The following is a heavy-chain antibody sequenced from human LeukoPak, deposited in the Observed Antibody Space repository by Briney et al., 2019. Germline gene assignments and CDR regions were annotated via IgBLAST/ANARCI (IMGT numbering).Heavy chain of an antibody. Sequence: GGSLRLSCAVSGFTFSSYAMHWVRQAPGKGLEWVAVISYDGSNKYYADSVKGRFTISRDNSKNTLYLQMNSLRAEDTAVYYCARDHYDILTGYLDAFDIWGQGTMVTVSS. CDR2: ISYDGSNK. D-gene: IGHD3-9*01. CDR1: GFTFSSYA. V-gene: IGHV3-30-3*01. CDR3: ARDHYDILTGYLDAFDI. J-gene: IGHJ3*02.